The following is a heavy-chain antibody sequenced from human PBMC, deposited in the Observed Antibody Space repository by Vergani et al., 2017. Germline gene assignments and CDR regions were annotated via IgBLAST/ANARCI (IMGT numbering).Heavy chain of an antibody. CDR3: ARSWEHDDAFDI. Sequence: QVQLQESGPGLVKPPGTLSLTCAVSGGSISSSNWWSWVRKPPGKGLEWIGEIYHSGSTNYNPSLKSRVTISVDKSKNQFSLKLSSVTAADAAVDSCARSWEHDDAFDIWGQGTMVTVSS. D-gene: IGHD1-26*01. J-gene: IGHJ3*02. CDR2: IYHSGST. V-gene: IGHV4-4*01. CDR1: GGSISSSNW.